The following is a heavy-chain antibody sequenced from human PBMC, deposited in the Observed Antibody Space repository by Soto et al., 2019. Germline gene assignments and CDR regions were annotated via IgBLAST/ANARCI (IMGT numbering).Heavy chain of an antibody. Sequence: GGSLRLSCSASGFIFRNYAMSWVRQAPGKGLEWVSVITLSGGSVYYADSVKGRFTVSRDNSQNTLYLQMNSLRAEDTAVYYCAKFGDYYYSLFDYWGQGTPVTVSS. CDR1: GFIFRNYA. J-gene: IGHJ4*02. CDR3: AKFGDYYYSLFDY. CDR2: ITLSGGSV. D-gene: IGHD3-22*01. V-gene: IGHV3-23*01.